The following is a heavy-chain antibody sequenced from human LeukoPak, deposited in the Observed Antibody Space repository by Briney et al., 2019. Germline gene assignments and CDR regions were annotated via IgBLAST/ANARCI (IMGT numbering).Heavy chain of an antibody. CDR2: IYPDDSDT. Sequence: GESLKISCKGSGYSFTSYWIGWVRPMPGKGLEWMGIIYPDDSDTKYSPSFQGQVTISADKSNSTAFLQWSSLKASDTAMYYCASATGSYSYFDYWGQGTLVTVSS. CDR1: GYSFTSYW. D-gene: IGHD1-26*01. V-gene: IGHV5-51*01. CDR3: ASATGSYSYFDY. J-gene: IGHJ4*02.